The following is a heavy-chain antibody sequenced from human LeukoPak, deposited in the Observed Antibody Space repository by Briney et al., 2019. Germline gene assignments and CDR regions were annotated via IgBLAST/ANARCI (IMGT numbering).Heavy chain of an antibody. V-gene: IGHV1-69*01. CDR1: GGTFSSYA. Sequence: ASVKVSCKASGGTFSSYAISWVRQAPGQGLEWMGGIIPIFGTANYAQKFQGRVTITADESTSTAYMELSSLRSEDTAVYYCARSHYGSGSNTRYYYYYYMDVWGKGTTVTISS. J-gene: IGHJ6*03. CDR3: ARSHYGSGSNTRYYYYYYMDV. CDR2: IIPIFGTA. D-gene: IGHD3-10*01.